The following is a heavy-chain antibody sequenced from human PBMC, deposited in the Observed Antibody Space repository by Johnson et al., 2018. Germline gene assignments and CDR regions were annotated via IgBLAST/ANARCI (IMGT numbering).Heavy chain of an antibody. Sequence: QVQLQESGGGVVQPGRSLRLSCVASTFTFRSYGMHWVRPAPGKGLEWVAVISYDGSYKYYADSVKGRFTISRANSKNTLYLQMNSLRAEDTAVYYCARFSGGGYYGMDVWGQGTTVTVSS. V-gene: IGHV3-30*03. CDR1: TFTFRSYG. D-gene: IGHD3-10*01. J-gene: IGHJ6*02. CDR2: ISYDGSYK. CDR3: ARFSGGGYYGMDV.